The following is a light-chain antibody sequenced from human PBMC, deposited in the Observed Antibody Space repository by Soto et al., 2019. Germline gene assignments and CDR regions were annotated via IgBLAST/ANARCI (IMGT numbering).Light chain of an antibody. CDR3: QQYAGSPPYT. J-gene: IGKJ2*01. V-gene: IGKV3-20*01. Sequence: EMVLTQSPGTLSLSPGERATLSYRASRSISSTYLAWYQQKPGQAPRLLIYGASSRATGIPDRFSGSGSGTAFTLTISRLEPEDFAVYYCQQYAGSPPYTFGQGTKLEIK. CDR1: RSISSTY. CDR2: GAS.